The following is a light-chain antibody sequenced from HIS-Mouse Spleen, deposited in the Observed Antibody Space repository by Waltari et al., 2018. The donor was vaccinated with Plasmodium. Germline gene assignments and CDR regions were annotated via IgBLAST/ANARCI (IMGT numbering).Light chain of an antibody. Sequence: SYELTQPPSVSVSPGQTARITCSGDALPKKYAYWYQQKSGQAPVLVIYEDSKRPSGITERCSGSRLGTMATLTISGGQVEDEADYYCYSTDSSGNHRVFGGGTKLTVL. CDR2: EDS. CDR3: YSTDSSGNHRV. J-gene: IGLJ3*02. CDR1: ALPKKY. V-gene: IGLV3-10*01.